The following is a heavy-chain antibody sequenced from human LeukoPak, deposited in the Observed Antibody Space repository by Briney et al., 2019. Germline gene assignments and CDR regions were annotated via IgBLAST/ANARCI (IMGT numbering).Heavy chain of an antibody. CDR3: AKSGLNRFDY. J-gene: IGHJ4*02. Sequence: SETLSLTCTVSGGSITSGSYYWTWIRQSAGKGLEWIGRIYVSGATKYNLSLKSRVSISLDRSNNQFSLNLNSVTAADTAVYYCAKSGLNRFDYWGQGTLVTVSS. V-gene: IGHV4-61*02. CDR2: IYVSGAT. D-gene: IGHD2-15*01. CDR1: GGSITSGSYY.